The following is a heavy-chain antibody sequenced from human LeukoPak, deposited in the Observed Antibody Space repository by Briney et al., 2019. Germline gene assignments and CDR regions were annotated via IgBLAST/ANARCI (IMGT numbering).Heavy chain of an antibody. J-gene: IGHJ3*02. V-gene: IGHV3-30*18. D-gene: IGHD1-26*01. CDR1: GFTFSSYG. Sequence: GRSLRLSCAASGFTFSSYGMHWVRQAPGKGLEWVAVISYDGSNKYYADSVKGRFTISRDNSKNTLYLQMNSLRAEDTAVYYCAKSSHDSGAFDIWGQGTMVTVSS. CDR3: AKSSHDSGAFDI. CDR2: ISYDGSNK.